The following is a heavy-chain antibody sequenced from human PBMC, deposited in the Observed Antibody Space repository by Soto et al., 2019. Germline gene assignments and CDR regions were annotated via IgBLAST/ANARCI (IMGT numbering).Heavy chain of an antibody. Sequence: VQLVESGGGLVKPGGSLRLSCAASGFTFSNAWMSWVRQAPGKGLEWVGRIKSKTDGGTTDYAAPVKGRFTISRDDSKNTLYLQMNSLKTEDTAVYYCSGYYDFWSGYYTDYWGQGTLVTVSS. V-gene: IGHV3-15*01. CDR3: SGYYDFWSGYYTDY. CDR1: GFTFSNAW. D-gene: IGHD3-3*01. J-gene: IGHJ4*02. CDR2: IKSKTDGGTT.